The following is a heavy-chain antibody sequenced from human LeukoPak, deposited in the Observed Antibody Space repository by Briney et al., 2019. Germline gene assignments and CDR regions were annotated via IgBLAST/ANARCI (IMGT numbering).Heavy chain of an antibody. J-gene: IGHJ6*02. D-gene: IGHD2-8*01. CDR1: GFTFSSYA. V-gene: IGHV3-23*01. CDR2: ISGSAGST. Sequence: GSLRLSCAASGFTFSSYAMSWVRQASGKGLEWVSSISGSAGSTYYADSVRGRFTISRDNSKNTLYLQMNSLRAEDTAVYYCAKDMGYFTGMDVWGQGTTVTVSS. CDR3: AKDMGYFTGMDV.